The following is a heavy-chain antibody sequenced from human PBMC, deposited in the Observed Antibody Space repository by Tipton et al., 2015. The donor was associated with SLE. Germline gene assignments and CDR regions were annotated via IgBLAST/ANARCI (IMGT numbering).Heavy chain of an antibody. D-gene: IGHD3-10*01. CDR2: INPNSGGT. CDR1: GYTFTGYY. V-gene: IGHV1-2*02. Sequence: QSGAEVKKPGASVKVSCKASGYTFTGYYMHWVRQAPGQGLEWMGWINPNSGGTNYAQKFQGRVTMTRDTSISTAYMELSRLRSDDTAVYYCAREGWFGDQYYYGMDVWGQGTTVTVSS. CDR3: AREGWFGDQYYYGMDV. J-gene: IGHJ6*02.